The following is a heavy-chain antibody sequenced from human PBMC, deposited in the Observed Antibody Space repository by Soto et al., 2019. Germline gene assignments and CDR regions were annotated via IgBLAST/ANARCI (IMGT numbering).Heavy chain of an antibody. Sequence: QVQLQESGPGLVKPSGTLSLTCAVSGTSISSSQWWSWVRQPPGKGLEWIGEIYHNERTNYNPSLKSRLTMSLDKSKNQVSLKLRSVTAADTATDYCGRTKDDVYGVDVWGQGTTVTVSS. CDR3: GRTKDDVYGVDV. D-gene: IGHD1-1*01. CDR1: GTSISSSQW. J-gene: IGHJ6*02. V-gene: IGHV4-4*02. CDR2: IYHNERT.